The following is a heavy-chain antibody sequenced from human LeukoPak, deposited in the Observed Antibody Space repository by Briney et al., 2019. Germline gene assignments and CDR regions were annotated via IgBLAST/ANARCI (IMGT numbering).Heavy chain of an antibody. CDR3: ATATPMVRGVERFDY. V-gene: IGHV1-24*01. Sequence: ASVKVSSKVSGYPLTEISMHWGRQAPGKGLGWMGGFDPEDGERIYAQKFQGRVTMTEDTSTDTAYMELSSLRSEDTAVYYCATATPMVRGVERFDYWGQGTLVTVSS. J-gene: IGHJ4*02. CDR1: GYPLTEIS. D-gene: IGHD3-10*01. CDR2: FDPEDGER.